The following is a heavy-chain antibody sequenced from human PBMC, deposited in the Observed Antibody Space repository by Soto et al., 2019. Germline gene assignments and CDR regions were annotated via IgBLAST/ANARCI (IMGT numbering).Heavy chain of an antibody. CDR1: GGSISSSSYY. Sequence: SETLSLTCTVSGGSISSSSYYWGWIRQPPGKGLEWIGSIYYSGSTYYNPSLKSRVTISVDTSKNQFSLKLSSVTAADTAVYYCARDYDLWSGYGDDAFDIWGQGTMVTVTS. D-gene: IGHD3-3*01. CDR3: ARDYDLWSGYGDDAFDI. J-gene: IGHJ3*02. V-gene: IGHV4-39*02. CDR2: IYYSGST.